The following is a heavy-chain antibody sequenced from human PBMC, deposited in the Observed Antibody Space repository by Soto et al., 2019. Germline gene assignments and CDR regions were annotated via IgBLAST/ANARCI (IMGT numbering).Heavy chain of an antibody. V-gene: IGHV3-11*01. Sequence: QVQLVESGGGLVKPGGSLRLSCAASGFTFSDYYMSWIRQAPGKGLEWVSYISSSGSTINYADSVKCRFTISRDNAKNSMELQMNSRRAEDTAVYYCARQYSGYDSDYYYYYYGMDVWGQGTTVTVSS. CDR2: ISSSGSTI. J-gene: IGHJ6*02. CDR3: ARQYSGYDSDYYYYYYGMDV. D-gene: IGHD5-12*01. CDR1: GFTFSDYY.